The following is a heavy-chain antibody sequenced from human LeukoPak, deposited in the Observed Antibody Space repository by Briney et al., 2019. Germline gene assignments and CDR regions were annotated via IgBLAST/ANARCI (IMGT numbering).Heavy chain of an antibody. J-gene: IGHJ6*02. CDR3: ARDTWNYGSSMDV. CDR2: IYYSGST. CDR1: GVSISSYY. V-gene: IGHV4-59*01. Sequence: SETLSLTCTVSGVSISSYYWSWIRQPPGKGLEWIGYIYYSGSTNYNPSLKSRVTISVDTSKNQFSLKLSSVTAADTAVYYCARDTWNYGSSMDVWGQGTTVTVSS. D-gene: IGHD1-7*01.